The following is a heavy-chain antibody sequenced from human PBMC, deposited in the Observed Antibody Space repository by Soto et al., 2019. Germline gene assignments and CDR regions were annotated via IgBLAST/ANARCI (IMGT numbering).Heavy chain of an antibody. D-gene: IGHD2-15*01. CDR3: GRSGGLDRAFNY. J-gene: IGHJ4*02. CDR1: GGTFSSDS. CDR2: IIPMFDTP. V-gene: IGHV1-69*12. Sequence: QVQLVQSGAEVKKPGSSVKVSCKASGGTFSSDSFSWVRQAPGQGLEWMGGIIPMFDTPIYAQKFQDRVTITAAESTSTAYLDLSSVRSGDRAVYYCGRSGGLDRAFNYWGQGALVTVAS.